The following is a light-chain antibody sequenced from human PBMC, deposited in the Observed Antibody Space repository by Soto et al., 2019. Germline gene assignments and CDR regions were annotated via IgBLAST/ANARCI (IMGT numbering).Light chain of an antibody. CDR1: QSINSW. J-gene: IGKJ1*01. V-gene: IGKV1-5*01. Sequence: DIQMTQSPSTLSASVGDRVTITCRASQSINSWLAWYQQKPGKAPQILIYDASTLKSGVPSRFSASGSGTEFTLIISSLQPDDFATYYCQQYNSYSFGQGTKVDIK. CDR3: QQYNSYS. CDR2: DAS.